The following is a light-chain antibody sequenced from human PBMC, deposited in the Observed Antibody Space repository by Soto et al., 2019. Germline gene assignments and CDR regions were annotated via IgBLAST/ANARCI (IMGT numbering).Light chain of an antibody. CDR3: CSYAGSRTFSVV. V-gene: IGLV2-23*03. Sequence: QSALTQPASVSGSPGQSITISCTGTSSDVGSYNLVSWYQQHPGKAPKLMIYEGSKRPSGVSNRFSGSKSGHTASLTISGLQAEDEAEYYYCSYAGSRTFSVVFGGGTKLTVL. CDR2: EGS. J-gene: IGLJ2*01. CDR1: SSDVGSYNL.